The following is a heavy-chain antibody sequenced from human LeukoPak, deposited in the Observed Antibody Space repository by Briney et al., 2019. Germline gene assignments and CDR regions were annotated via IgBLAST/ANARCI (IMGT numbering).Heavy chain of an antibody. D-gene: IGHD1-26*01. Sequence: GGSLRLSCAASGFIFSSYAMSWVRRAPGKGLEWVSAISGSGGSTYYADSVKGRFTISRDNSKNTLYLQMNSLRAEDTAVYYCAKAGGSYYDYWGQGTLVTVSS. CDR2: ISGSGGST. CDR1: GFIFSSYA. J-gene: IGHJ4*02. V-gene: IGHV3-23*01. CDR3: AKAGGSYYDY.